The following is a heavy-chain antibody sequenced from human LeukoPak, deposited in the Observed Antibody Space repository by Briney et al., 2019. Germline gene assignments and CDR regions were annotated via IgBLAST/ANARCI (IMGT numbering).Heavy chain of an antibody. CDR3: AKGPAAMFYYGMDV. Sequence: PGGSLRLSCAASGFTFDDYAMHWVRQAPGKGLEWVSGISWNSGSIGYADSVKGRITISRDNAKNSLYLQMNSLRAEDTALYYCAKGPAAMFYYGMDVWGQGTTVTVSS. D-gene: IGHD2-2*01. CDR2: ISWNSGSI. CDR1: GFTFDDYA. V-gene: IGHV3-9*01. J-gene: IGHJ6*02.